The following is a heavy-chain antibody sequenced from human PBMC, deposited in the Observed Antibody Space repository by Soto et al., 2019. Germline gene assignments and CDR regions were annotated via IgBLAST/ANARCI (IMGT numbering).Heavy chain of an antibody. Sequence: SETLSLTCAVYGGSFSGYYWSWIRQPPGKGLEWVGEINHSGSTNYNPSLKSRVTISVDTSKNQFSLKLSSVTAADTAVYYCARGITIFGVVRKSWFDPWGQGTLVTVSS. CDR2: INHSGST. J-gene: IGHJ5*02. V-gene: IGHV4-34*01. D-gene: IGHD3-3*01. CDR1: GGSFSGYY. CDR3: ARGITIFGVVRKSWFDP.